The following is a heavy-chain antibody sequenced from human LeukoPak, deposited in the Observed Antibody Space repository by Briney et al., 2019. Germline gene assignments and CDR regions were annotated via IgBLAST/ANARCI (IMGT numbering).Heavy chain of an antibody. D-gene: IGHD5-18*01. V-gene: IGHV4-30-4*08. CDR2: IYYSGST. CDR1: GGSISSGDYY. J-gene: IGHJ4*02. CDR3: ARGSAAMANDY. Sequence: SETLSLTCTVSGGSISSGDYYWSWIRQPPGKGLEWIGYIYYSGSTYYNPSLKSRVTILVDTSKNQFSLKLSSVTAADTAVYYCARGSAAMANDYWGQGTLVTVPS.